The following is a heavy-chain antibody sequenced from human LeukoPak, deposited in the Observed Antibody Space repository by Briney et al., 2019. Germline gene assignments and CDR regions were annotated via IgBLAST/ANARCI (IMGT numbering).Heavy chain of an antibody. Sequence: ASVTVSCKASGYTFTGYYMHWVRQAPGQGGEGMGWINPNSGGTNYAQKFQGRVTMTRDPSITPAYMEPRRLRSHHPALYYFARSPNWDSDSFYIWGQGTMVPVSS. CDR1: GYTFTGYY. J-gene: IGHJ3*02. CDR3: ARSPNWDSDSFYI. CDR2: INPNSGGT. D-gene: IGHD7-27*01. V-gene: IGHV1-2*02.